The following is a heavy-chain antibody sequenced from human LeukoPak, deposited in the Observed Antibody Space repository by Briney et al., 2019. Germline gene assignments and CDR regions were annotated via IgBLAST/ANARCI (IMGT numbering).Heavy chain of an antibody. Sequence: GGSLRLSCAASGFTFGSYWMSWVRQAPGKGLEWVANIKQDGSEKYYVDSVKGRFTISRDNAKSSLYLQMNSLGAEDTAVYYCARDTPHGQLWLDWGQGTLVTVSS. J-gene: IGHJ4*02. CDR3: ARDTPHGQLWLD. CDR2: IKQDGSEK. D-gene: IGHD5-18*01. CDR1: GFTFGSYW. V-gene: IGHV3-7*01.